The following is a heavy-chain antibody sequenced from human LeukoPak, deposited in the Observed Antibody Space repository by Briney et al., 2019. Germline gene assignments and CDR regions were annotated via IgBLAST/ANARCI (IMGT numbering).Heavy chain of an antibody. CDR3: ARLVCGTVAGYYYYYGMDV. D-gene: IGHD4-23*01. CDR2: IYYSGST. Sequence: SETLSLTCTVSGGSISSYYWSWIRQPPGKGLEWIGYIYYSGSTNYNPSLKSRVTISVDTSKNQFSLKLSSVTAADTAVYYCARLVCGTVAGYYYYYGMDVWGQGTTVTVSS. J-gene: IGHJ6*02. V-gene: IGHV4-59*01. CDR1: GGSISSYY.